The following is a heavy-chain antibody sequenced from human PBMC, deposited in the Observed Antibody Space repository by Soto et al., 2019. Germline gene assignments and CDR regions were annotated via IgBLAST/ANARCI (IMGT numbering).Heavy chain of an antibody. CDR2: IIPILGIA. CDR1: GGTFSSYT. V-gene: IGHV1-69*08. Sequence: QVQLVQSGAEVKKPGSSVKVSCKASGGTFSSYTISWVRQAPGQGLEWMGRIIPILGIANYAQKFQGRVTITTDKSTSTAYMELSSLRSEDTAVYYCARETAAGTPSFDYWGQGTLVTVSS. J-gene: IGHJ4*02. CDR3: ARETAAGTPSFDY. D-gene: IGHD6-13*01.